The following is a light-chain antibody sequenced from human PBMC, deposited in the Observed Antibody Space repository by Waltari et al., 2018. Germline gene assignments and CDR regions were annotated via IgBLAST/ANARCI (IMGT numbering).Light chain of an antibody. CDR3: QQYYSVPYT. CDR1: QTILYGSTNKDY. J-gene: IGKJ2*01. V-gene: IGKV4-1*01. Sequence: DIVMTQSPDSLAVSLGEGATINCKSSQTILYGSTNKDYLAWYQQKPGQPPKLHISWASSREFGVPDRFSGSGSGTLFTLTISSLQAEDVAVYFCQQYYSVPYTFGQGTKLEI. CDR2: WAS.